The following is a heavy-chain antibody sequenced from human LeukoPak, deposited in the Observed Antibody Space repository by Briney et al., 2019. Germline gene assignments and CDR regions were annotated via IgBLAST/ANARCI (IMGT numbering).Heavy chain of an antibody. J-gene: IGHJ4*02. V-gene: IGHV3-23*01. CDR2: ISGSGGST. CDR1: GFTVSSNY. CDR3: ARIYSSSWYDFDY. Sequence: GGSLRLSCAASGFTVSSNYMSWVRQAPGKGLEWVSAISGSGGSTYYADSVKGRFTISRDNSKNTLYLQMNSLRAEDTAVYYCARIYSSSWYDFDYWGQGTLVTVSS. D-gene: IGHD6-13*01.